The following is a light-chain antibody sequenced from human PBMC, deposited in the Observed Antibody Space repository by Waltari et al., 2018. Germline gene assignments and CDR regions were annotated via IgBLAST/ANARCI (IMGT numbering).Light chain of an antibody. Sequence: QSALTQPRSVSGSTGQSVTISCTGTSSDVGSYNYVCWYQQHPGKAPRLMIYDVNKRPSGVPDRFSGSKSGNTASLTISGLQAEDEADYYCCAYAGSAIFGGGTELTVL. V-gene: IGLV2-11*01. CDR3: CAYAGSAI. CDR2: DVN. CDR1: SSDVGSYNY. J-gene: IGLJ2*01.